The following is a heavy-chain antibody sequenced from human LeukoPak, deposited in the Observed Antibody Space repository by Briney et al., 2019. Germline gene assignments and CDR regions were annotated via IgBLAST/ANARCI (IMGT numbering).Heavy chain of an antibody. D-gene: IGHD1-26*01. CDR3: ARDRGEWELTEHDAFDI. CDR2: IYTSGST. V-gene: IGHV4-4*07. CDR1: GGSISSYY. J-gene: IGHJ3*02. Sequence: PSETLSLTCTVSGGSISSYYWSWIRQPAGKGLEWIGRIYTSGSTNYSPSLKSRVTMSVDTSKNQFSLKLSSVTAADTAVYYCARDRGEWELTEHDAFDIWGPGTMVTVSS.